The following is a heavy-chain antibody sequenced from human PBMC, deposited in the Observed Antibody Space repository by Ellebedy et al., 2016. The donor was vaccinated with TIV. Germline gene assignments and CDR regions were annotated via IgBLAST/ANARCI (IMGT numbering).Heavy chain of an antibody. V-gene: IGHV1-46*01. CDR1: GYTFTTYY. D-gene: IGHD4-17*01. CDR3: ARGNYGVHFDY. Sequence: ASVKVSCKASGYTFTTYYIHWVRQAPGQGLEWMGIINPSSASTTYAQKFQGRVTMTRDTSTSTVYMDLSSLRSEDTAVYYCARGNYGVHFDYWGQGTLVPVSS. CDR2: INPSSAST. J-gene: IGHJ4*02.